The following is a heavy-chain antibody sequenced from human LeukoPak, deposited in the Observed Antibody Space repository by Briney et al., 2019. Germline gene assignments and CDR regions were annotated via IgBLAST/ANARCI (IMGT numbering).Heavy chain of an antibody. CDR1: GYTFTGYY. CDR3: ARGGIAVAGMDWFDP. V-gene: IGHV1-2*02. CDR2: INPNSGGT. J-gene: IGHJ5*02. D-gene: IGHD6-19*01. Sequence: ASVKVSCKASGYTFTGYYMHWVRQAPGQGLEWMGWINPNSGGTNYAQKFQGRVTMTRDTSISTAYMELSRLRSDDTAVYYCARGGIAVAGMDWFDPWGQGTLVTVSS.